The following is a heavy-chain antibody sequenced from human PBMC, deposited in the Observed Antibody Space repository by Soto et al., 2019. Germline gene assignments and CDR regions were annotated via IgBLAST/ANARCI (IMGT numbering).Heavy chain of an antibody. Sequence: PGGSLRLSCAASGFTFSSYAMHWVRQAPGKGLEWVAVISYDGSNKYYADSVKGRFTISRDNSKNTLYLQMNSLRAEDTAVYYCARDRSGYQFNWFDPWGQGTLVTVSS. J-gene: IGHJ5*02. CDR2: ISYDGSNK. CDR1: GFTFSSYA. V-gene: IGHV3-30-3*01. D-gene: IGHD3-22*01. CDR3: ARDRSGYQFNWFDP.